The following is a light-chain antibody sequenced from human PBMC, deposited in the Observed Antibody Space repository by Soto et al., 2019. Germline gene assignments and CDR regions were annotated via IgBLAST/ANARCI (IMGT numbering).Light chain of an antibody. J-gene: IGKJ2*01. CDR1: QSVSSN. V-gene: IGKV3-15*01. Sequence: EIVMTQSPATLSVSPGERATLSCRASQSVSSNLAWYQLKPGQAPRLLMYGASTRATGIPARFSGSGSGTEFTLTISSLQSEDFAVYYCQQYNNWPPYTFGQGTKVDIK. CDR2: GAS. CDR3: QQYNNWPPYT.